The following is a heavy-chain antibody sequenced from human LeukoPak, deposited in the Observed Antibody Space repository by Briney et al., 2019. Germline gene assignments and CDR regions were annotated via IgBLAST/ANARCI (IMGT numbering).Heavy chain of an antibody. D-gene: IGHD2-15*01. CDR2: INSDGSST. CDR3: AREGCSGGNCYIDY. CDR1: RFTFSSYW. V-gene: IGHV3-74*01. J-gene: IGHJ4*02. Sequence: GGSLRLSCAASRFTFSSYWMSWVRQAPGKGLVWVSRINSDGSSTSYADSVKGRFTISRDNAKNSLYLQMNSLRAEDTAIYYCAREGCSGGNCYIDYWGQGTLVTVSS.